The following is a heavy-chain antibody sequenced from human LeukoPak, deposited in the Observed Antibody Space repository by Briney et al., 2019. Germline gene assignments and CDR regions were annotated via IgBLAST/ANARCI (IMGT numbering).Heavy chain of an antibody. Sequence: TLSLTCTVSGGSISSGVYYWSWIRQHPGKGLEWIGYIYYSGSTYYNPSLKSRVTISVDTSKNQFSLKLSSVTAADTAVYYCARTNIAVAGTDDYWGQGTLVTVSS. V-gene: IGHV4-31*03. J-gene: IGHJ4*02. CDR2: IYYSGST. CDR3: ARTNIAVAGTDDY. D-gene: IGHD6-19*01. CDR1: GGSISSGVYY.